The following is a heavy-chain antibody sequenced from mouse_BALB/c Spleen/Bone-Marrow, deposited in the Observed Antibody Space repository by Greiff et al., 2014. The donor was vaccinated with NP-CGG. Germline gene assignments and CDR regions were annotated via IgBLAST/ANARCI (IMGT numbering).Heavy chain of an antibody. CDR2: INPGSGGT. D-gene: IGHD1-2*01. CDR3: ARGGDYGFMDY. Sequence: VKLQESGAELVRPGTSVTVSCKASGYAFTNYLIEWVKQRPGQGLEWIGVINPGSGGTNYNEKFKGKATLTADKSSSTAYMQLSSLTSDDSAVYFCARGGDYGFMDYWGQGTSVTVSS. J-gene: IGHJ4*01. V-gene: IGHV1-54*01. CDR1: GYAFTNYL.